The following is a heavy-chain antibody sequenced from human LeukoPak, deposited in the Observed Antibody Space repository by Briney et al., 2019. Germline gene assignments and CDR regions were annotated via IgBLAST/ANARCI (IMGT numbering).Heavy chain of an antibody. CDR3: ARDRAGGSGIMAYDY. J-gene: IGHJ4*02. CDR1: GFTFSSYW. CDR2: INTDGSST. Sequence: GGSLRLSCAASGFTFSSYWMHWVRQAPGKGLVWVSRINTDGSSTSYADSVKGRFTISRDNAKNTLYLQMNSLRVEDTAVYYCARDRAGGSGIMAYDYWGQGTLVTVSS. V-gene: IGHV3-74*01. D-gene: IGHD3-10*01.